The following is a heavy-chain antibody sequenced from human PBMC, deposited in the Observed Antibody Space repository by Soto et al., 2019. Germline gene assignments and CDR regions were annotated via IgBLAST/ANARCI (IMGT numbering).Heavy chain of an antibody. CDR1: GFTFSSYG. J-gene: IGHJ5*02. V-gene: IGHV3-30*18. D-gene: IGHD6-13*01. CDR2: ISYDGSNK. CDR3: AKAARIAAAGTGGSWFDP. Sequence: GGSLRLSCAASGFTFSSYGMHWVRQAPGKGLEWVAVISYDGSNKYYADSVKGRFTISRDNSKNTLYLQMNSLRAEDTAVYYCAKAARIAAAGTGGSWFDPWGQGTLVTVSS.